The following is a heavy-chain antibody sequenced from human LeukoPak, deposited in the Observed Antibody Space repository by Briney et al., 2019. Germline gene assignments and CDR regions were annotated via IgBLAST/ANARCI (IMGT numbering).Heavy chain of an antibody. J-gene: IGHJ5*02. V-gene: IGHV1-69*13. Sequence: ASAKVSCKASGGTFSSYAISWVRQAPGQGLEWMGGIIPIFGTANYAQKFQGRVTITADESTSTAYMELSSLRSEDTAVYYCARDWAPGYSSSWYDRFDPWGQGTLVTVSS. CDR1: GGTFSSYA. CDR3: ARDWAPGYSSSWYDRFDP. CDR2: IIPIFGTA. D-gene: IGHD6-13*01.